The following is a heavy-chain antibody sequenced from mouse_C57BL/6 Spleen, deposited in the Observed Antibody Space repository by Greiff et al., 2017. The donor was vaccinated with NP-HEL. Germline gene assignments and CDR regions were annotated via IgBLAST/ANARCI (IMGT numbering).Heavy chain of an antibody. CDR3: ASPYDGYPWYFDV. D-gene: IGHD2-3*01. CDR1: GFTFTDYY. V-gene: IGHV7-3*01. J-gene: IGHJ1*03. Sequence: EVMLVESGGGLVQPGGSLSLSCAASGFTFTDYYMSWVRQPPGKALEWLGFIRNKANGYTTEYSASVKGRFTISRDNSQSILYLQMNALRAEDSATYYCASPYDGYPWYFDVWGTGTTVTVSS. CDR2: IRNKANGYTT.